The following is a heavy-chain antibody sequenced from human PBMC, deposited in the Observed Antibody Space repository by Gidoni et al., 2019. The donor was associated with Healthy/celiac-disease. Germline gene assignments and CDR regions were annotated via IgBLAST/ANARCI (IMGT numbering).Heavy chain of an antibody. CDR2: MGTAGDT. J-gene: IGHJ4*02. Sequence: EVQLVESGGGLVQPGGSLRLSCAASGFTFSSYDMHWVRQATGKGLEWVSAMGTAGDTYYPGSVKGRFTISRENAKNALYLQMNSLRAGDTAVYYCARAAAGPFDYWGQGTLVTVSS. CDR1: GFTFSSYD. CDR3: ARAAAGPFDY. V-gene: IGHV3-13*01. D-gene: IGHD6-13*01.